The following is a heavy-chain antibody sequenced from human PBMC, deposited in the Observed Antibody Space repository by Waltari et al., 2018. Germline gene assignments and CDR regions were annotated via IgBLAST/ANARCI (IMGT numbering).Heavy chain of an antibody. D-gene: IGHD1-1*01. Sequence: QVQLVQSGAEVKKPGASVKVSCKASGYTFTSYDINWVRQATGQGLEWMGWMNPNSGNTGYAQKFQGRVTITRNTSISTAYMELSSLRSEDTAVYYCARVPWNRSRARGYYFDYWGQGTLVTVSS. CDR1: GYTFTSYD. J-gene: IGHJ4*02. CDR2: MNPNSGNT. V-gene: IGHV1-8*03. CDR3: ARVPWNRSRARGYYFDY.